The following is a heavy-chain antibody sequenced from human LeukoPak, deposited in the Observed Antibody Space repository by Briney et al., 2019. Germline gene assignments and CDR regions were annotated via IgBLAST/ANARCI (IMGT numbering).Heavy chain of an antibody. V-gene: IGHV3-9*01. D-gene: IGHD6-25*01. Sequence: PGGSLRLPCAASGFTFDDYAMHWVRQAPGKGLEWVSGISWNSGTIGYADSVKGRFTISRDNAKNSLYLQMNSLRAEDTALYYCAKATGATQHLWYFDLWGRGTLVTVSS. CDR2: ISWNSGTI. CDR3: AKATGATQHLWYFDL. CDR1: GFTFDDYA. J-gene: IGHJ2*01.